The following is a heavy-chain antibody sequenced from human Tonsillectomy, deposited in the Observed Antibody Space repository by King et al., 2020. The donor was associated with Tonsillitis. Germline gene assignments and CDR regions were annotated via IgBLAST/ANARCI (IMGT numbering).Heavy chain of an antibody. CDR1: GFTVSSNY. Sequence: VQLVESGGGLIQPGGSLRLSCAASGFTVSSNYMSWVRQAPGKGLEWVSVIYSDGSTYYADSVKGRFTISRDNSKNKLSLQMNSLRAEDTAVYYCARVLSSDFWSGYPFDYWGQGTLVTVSS. V-gene: IGHV3-53*01. CDR3: ARVLSSDFWSGYPFDY. J-gene: IGHJ4*02. D-gene: IGHD3-3*01. CDR2: IYSDGST.